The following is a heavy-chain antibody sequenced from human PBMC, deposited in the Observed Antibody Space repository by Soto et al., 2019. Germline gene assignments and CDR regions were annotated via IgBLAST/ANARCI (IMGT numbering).Heavy chain of an antibody. D-gene: IGHD6-19*01. Sequence: EVHLVESGGGVVRPGGSLRLSCAASGFTFDDHGMTWVRQAPGKGLEWVSGITWNGATTGYADSVKGRFTISRDNAKNSLYVQMNSLRVEDTAWYYCARDGGVVVAVDAFDVWGQGTMVTFSS. CDR2: ITWNGATT. CDR3: ARDGGVVVAVDAFDV. V-gene: IGHV3-20*04. J-gene: IGHJ3*01. CDR1: GFTFDDHG.